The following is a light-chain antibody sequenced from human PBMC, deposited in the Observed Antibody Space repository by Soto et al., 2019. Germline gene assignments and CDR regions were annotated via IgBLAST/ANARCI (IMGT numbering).Light chain of an antibody. Sequence: QSVLTQPASLSGYPGQSTTISCPVTSSDIGAYDYVSWFQQHPCKAPKLMISEVDNRPSGVSNRFSGSQSGNTAYLTISGLPVEDEAEYCCFSFTTSSTHVFGTGTKVTV. CDR1: SSDIGAYDY. CDR3: FSFTTSSTHV. CDR2: EVD. V-gene: IGLV2-14*01. J-gene: IGLJ1*01.